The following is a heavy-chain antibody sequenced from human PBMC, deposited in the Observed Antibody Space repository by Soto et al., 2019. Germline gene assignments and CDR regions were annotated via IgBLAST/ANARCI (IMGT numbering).Heavy chain of an antibody. CDR2: ISAYNGNT. J-gene: IGHJ4*02. Sequence: QVQLVQSGAEVKKPGASVKVSCKASGYTFSSYFISWVRQAPGQGLEWMGWISAYNGNTNYAQNLQGRVTITTDTSTSTDYMELRSLRSDDTAVYYCARDLPPVDYWGQGTLVTVSS. V-gene: IGHV1-18*01. CDR1: GYTFSSYF. CDR3: ARDLPPVDY.